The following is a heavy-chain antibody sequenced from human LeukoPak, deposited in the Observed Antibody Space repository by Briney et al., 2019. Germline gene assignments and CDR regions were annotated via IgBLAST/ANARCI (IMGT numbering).Heavy chain of an antibody. D-gene: IGHD3-3*01. CDR2: IYYSGST. CDR1: GGSISSSSYY. V-gene: IGHV4-39*01. J-gene: IGHJ4*02. CDR3: ARHSPRFGVVN. Sequence: PSETLSLTCTVSGGSISSSSYYWGWIRQPPGKGLEWIGSIYYSGSTYYNPSLKSRVTISVDTSKNQFSLKLSSVTAADTAVYYCARHSPRFGVVNWGQGTLVTVSS.